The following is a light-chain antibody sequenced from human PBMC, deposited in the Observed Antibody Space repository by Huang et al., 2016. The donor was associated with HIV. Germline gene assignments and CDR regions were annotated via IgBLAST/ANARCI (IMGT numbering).Light chain of an antibody. V-gene: IGKV3-15*01. Sequence: EIVMTQSPATLSVSPGERVILSCRASESVSSSLAWYHKKPGQEPRLLIYGASTRASVVPPRCSGSGSGTEFTLTISSLQSADFAVYYCQQYNNWPPLLTFGGGTKVEIK. CDR3: QQYNNWPPLLT. CDR2: GAS. J-gene: IGKJ4*01. CDR1: ESVSSS.